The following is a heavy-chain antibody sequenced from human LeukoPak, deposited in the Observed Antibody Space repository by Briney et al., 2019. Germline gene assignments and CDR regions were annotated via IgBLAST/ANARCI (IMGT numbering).Heavy chain of an antibody. CDR3: ARDSTLDDYYDSSGYYGWETWFDY. V-gene: IGHV1-69*04. CDR2: IIPIFGIA. CDR1: GGTFSSYA. J-gene: IGHJ4*02. D-gene: IGHD3-22*01. Sequence: SVKVSCKASGGTFSSYAISWVRQAPGQGLEWMGRIIPIFGIANYAQKFQGRVTITADKSTSTAYVELSSLRSEDTAVYYCARDSTLDDYYDSSGYYGWETWFDYWGQGTLVTVSS.